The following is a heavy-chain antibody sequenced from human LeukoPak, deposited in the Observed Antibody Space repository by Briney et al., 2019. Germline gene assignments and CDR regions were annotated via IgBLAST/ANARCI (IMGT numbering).Heavy chain of an antibody. D-gene: IGHD6-19*01. J-gene: IGHJ4*02. V-gene: IGHV4-4*02. Sequence: GSLRLSCAASGFTFSNAWMSWVCQAPGKGLERLGNIYYTGSTYYNPSLKSRVTISVDTSKNQFALRLSSVTAADTAVYYCASRIAVSKFDYWGQGTLVTVSS. CDR2: IYYTGST. CDR3: ASRIAVSKFDY. CDR1: GFTFSNAW.